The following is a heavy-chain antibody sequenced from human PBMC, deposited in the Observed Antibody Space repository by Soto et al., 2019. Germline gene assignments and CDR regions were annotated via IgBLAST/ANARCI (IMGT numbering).Heavy chain of an antibody. CDR3: ARAQPADYYYYYGMDV. Sequence: SETLSLTCTVSGCSISSGGYYWSWIRQHPGKGLEWIGYIYYSGSTYYNPSLKSRVTISVDTSKNQFSLKLSSVTAADTAVYYCARAQPADYYYYYGMDVWGQGTTVTVSS. J-gene: IGHJ6*02. CDR2: IYYSGST. V-gene: IGHV4-31*03. CDR1: GCSISSGGYY.